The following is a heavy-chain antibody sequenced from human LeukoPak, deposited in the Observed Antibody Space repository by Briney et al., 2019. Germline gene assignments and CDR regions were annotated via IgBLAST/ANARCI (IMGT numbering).Heavy chain of an antibody. Sequence: ASVKVSCKASGHTFTSYGISWVRQAPGQGLEWMGWISAYNGNTNYAQKLQGRVTMTTDTSTSTAYMELRSLRSDDTAVYYCARDGPEYSGSYGFDYWGQGTLVTVSS. J-gene: IGHJ4*02. CDR2: ISAYNGNT. V-gene: IGHV1-18*01. CDR1: GHTFTSYG. D-gene: IGHD1-26*01. CDR3: ARDGPEYSGSYGFDY.